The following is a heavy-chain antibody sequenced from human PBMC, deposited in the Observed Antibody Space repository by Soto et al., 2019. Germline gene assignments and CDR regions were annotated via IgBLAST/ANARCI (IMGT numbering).Heavy chain of an antibody. J-gene: IGHJ6*02. CDR1: GFTFSSYG. CDR2: ISYDGSNK. D-gene: IGHD3-3*01. CDR3: AKDLYYDFWSGYPNTGYYYYGMDV. V-gene: IGHV3-30*18. Sequence: QVQLVESGGGVVQPGRSLRLSCAASGFTFSSYGMHWVRQAPGKGLEWVAVISYDGSNKYYADSVKGRFTISRDNSKNTLYLQMNSLRADDTSVYYCAKDLYYDFWSGYPNTGYYYYGMDVWGQGTTVTVSS.